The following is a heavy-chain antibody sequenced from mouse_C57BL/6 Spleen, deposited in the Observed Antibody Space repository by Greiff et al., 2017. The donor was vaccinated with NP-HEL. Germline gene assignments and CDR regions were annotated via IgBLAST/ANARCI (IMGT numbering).Heavy chain of an antibody. Sequence: QVQLQQSGPELVKPGASVKISCKASGYAFSSSWMNWVKQRPGKGLEWIGRIYPGDGDTNYNGKFKGKATLTADKSSSTAYMQLSSLTSEDSAVYFCARTLTTGVADYAMDYWGQGTSVTVSS. CDR3: ARTLTTGVADYAMDY. V-gene: IGHV1-82*01. CDR1: GYAFSSSW. CDR2: IYPGDGDT. D-gene: IGHD1-1*01. J-gene: IGHJ4*01.